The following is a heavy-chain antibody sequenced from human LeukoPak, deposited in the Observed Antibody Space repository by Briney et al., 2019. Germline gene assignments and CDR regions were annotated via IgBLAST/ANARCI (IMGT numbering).Heavy chain of an antibody. CDR1: GGTFSSYA. CDR3: ARTYYYDSSGYHEDY. J-gene: IGHJ4*02. Sequence: SVKVSCKASGGTFSSYAISWVRQAPGQGLEWMGRIIPIFGIANYAQKFQGRVTITADKSTSTAYMELSSLRSEDTAVYYCARTYYYDSSGYHEDYWGQGTLVTVPS. D-gene: IGHD3-22*01. CDR2: IIPIFGIA. V-gene: IGHV1-69*04.